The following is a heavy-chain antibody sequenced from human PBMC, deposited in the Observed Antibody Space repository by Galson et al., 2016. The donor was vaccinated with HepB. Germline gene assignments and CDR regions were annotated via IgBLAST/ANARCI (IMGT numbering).Heavy chain of an antibody. V-gene: IGHV3-23*01. Sequence: SLRLSCAASGFTLSTYWMSWVRQAPGRGLEWVSGISASGAGTYYADSVKGRFTISRDNSKNTLYLQMNSLGAEDTAVYYCARDLSLGSGSDWGQGTLVTVSS. CDR2: ISASGAGT. J-gene: IGHJ4*02. CDR1: GFTLSTYW. D-gene: IGHD3-10*01. CDR3: ARDLSLGSGSD.